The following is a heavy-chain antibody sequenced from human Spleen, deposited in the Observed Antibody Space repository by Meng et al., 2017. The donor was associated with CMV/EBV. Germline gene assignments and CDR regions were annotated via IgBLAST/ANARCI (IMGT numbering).Heavy chain of an antibody. Sequence: LTCTVSGGFISRSSCSWGWIRQPPGKGLEWIGSIYYSGSTYSNPSLKSRVTISVDTSKNQFSLKLSSVTAADTAVYYCARQEGMATDYWGQGTLVTVSS. J-gene: IGHJ4*02. V-gene: IGHV4-39*01. CDR2: IYYSGST. CDR3: ARQEGMATDY. D-gene: IGHD5-24*01. CDR1: GGFISRSSCS.